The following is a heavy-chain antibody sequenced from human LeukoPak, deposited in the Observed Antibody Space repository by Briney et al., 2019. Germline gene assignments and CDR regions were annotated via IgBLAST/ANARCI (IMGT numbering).Heavy chain of an antibody. Sequence: GGSLRLSCAASGFTFSSYWMHWVRQIPGKGLVWVSRIKSDGSTNYADSVKGRFTISRDNAKNTLSLQMNSLRAEDTGVYYCARAPSEIGGYYPEYFRHWGQGTLVNVSS. V-gene: IGHV3-74*01. D-gene: IGHD3-22*01. CDR3: ARAPSEIGGYYPEYFRH. CDR2: IKSDGST. CDR1: GFTFSSYW. J-gene: IGHJ1*01.